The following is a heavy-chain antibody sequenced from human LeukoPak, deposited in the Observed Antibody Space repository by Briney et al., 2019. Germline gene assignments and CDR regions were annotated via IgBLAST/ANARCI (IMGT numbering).Heavy chain of an antibody. CDR1: GFTFSSYG. D-gene: IGHD6-13*01. CDR3: AKGMDQGSRPAAAVHLWAFDI. Sequence: GRSLRLSCAASGFTFSSYGMHWVRQAPCKGLEWVAIISYDGSNKYYADSVKGRFTISRDNSKNTLYLQMNSLRAEDTAVYYCAKGMDQGSRPAAAVHLWAFDIWGQGTMVTVSS. CDR2: ISYDGSNK. J-gene: IGHJ3*02. V-gene: IGHV3-30*18.